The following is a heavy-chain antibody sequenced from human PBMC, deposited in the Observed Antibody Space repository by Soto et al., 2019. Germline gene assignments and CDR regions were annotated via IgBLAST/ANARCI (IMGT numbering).Heavy chain of an antibody. D-gene: IGHD3-10*01. J-gene: IGHJ6*03. Sequence: ETLSLTCAVYGGSFSGYYWSWIRQPPGKGLEWIGEINHSGSTNYNPSLKSRVTISVDTSKNQFSLKLSSVTAADTAVYYCARGYYGSGSYYWHYYMAVWGKGTTVTVSS. CDR2: INHSGST. CDR3: ARGYYGSGSYYWHYYMAV. CDR1: GGSFSGYY. V-gene: IGHV4-34*01.